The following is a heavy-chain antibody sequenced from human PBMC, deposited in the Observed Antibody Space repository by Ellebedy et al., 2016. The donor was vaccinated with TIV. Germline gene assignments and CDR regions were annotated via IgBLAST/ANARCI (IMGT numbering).Heavy chain of an antibody. CDR1: GHTFTSAW. Sequence: GESLKISCAASGHTFTSAWVNWVRQAPGKGLEWVGHLNSVVDGGTAHYAAPVKGRFTISTDDLKTTLYLQMNSLKIADTAVYYCTTAPFQPNIECWGQGILFAGSS. CDR3: TTAPFQPNIEC. CDR2: LNSVVDGGTA. J-gene: IGHJ4*02. D-gene: IGHD2/OR15-2a*01. V-gene: IGHV3-15*01.